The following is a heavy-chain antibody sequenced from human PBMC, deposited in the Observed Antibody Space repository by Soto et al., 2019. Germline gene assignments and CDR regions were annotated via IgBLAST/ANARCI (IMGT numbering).Heavy chain of an antibody. CDR2: ISYDGSNK. Sequence: GGSLRLSCAASGFTFSSYGMHWVRQAPGKGLEWVAVISYDGSNKYYADSVKGRFTISRDNSKNTLYLQMNSLRAEDTAVYYCAKDSDFWSGYTYGMDFWGQGTTVTVSS. V-gene: IGHV3-30*18. CDR1: GFTFSSYG. D-gene: IGHD3-3*01. CDR3: AKDSDFWSGYTYGMDF. J-gene: IGHJ6*02.